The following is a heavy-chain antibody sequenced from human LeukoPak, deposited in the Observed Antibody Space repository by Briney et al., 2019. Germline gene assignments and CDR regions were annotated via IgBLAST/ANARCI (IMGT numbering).Heavy chain of an antibody. J-gene: IGHJ6*02. CDR3: ARQQLDRPLYYYYGMDV. V-gene: IGHV4-4*07. CDR2: IYTSGST. D-gene: IGHD1-1*01. Sequence: SETLSLTCTVSGGSISSYYWSWIRQPAGKGLEWIGRIYTSGSTNYNPSLKSRVTMSVDTSKNQFSLKLSSVTAADTAVYYCARQQLDRPLYYYYGMDVWGQGTTVTVSS. CDR1: GGSISSYY.